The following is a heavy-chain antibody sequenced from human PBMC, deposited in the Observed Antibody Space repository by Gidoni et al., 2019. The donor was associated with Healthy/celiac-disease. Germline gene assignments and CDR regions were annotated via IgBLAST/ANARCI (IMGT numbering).Heavy chain of an antibody. D-gene: IGHD3-10*01. CDR1: GGTFSSYA. Sequence: QVQLVQSGAEVKKPGSSVKVSCKASGGTFSSYAIRWVRQAPGQGLEWMGRIIPILGIANYAHKFQGRVTITADKSTSTAYMELSSLRSEDTAVYYCARGDYYGSGVLFDPWGQGTLVTVSS. V-gene: IGHV1-69*04. CDR3: ARGDYYGSGVLFDP. J-gene: IGHJ5*02. CDR2: IIPILGIA.